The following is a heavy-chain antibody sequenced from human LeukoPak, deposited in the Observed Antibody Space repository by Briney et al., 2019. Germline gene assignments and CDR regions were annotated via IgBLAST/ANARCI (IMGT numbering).Heavy chain of an antibody. J-gene: IGHJ4*02. Sequence: GGSLRLSCAASGFTFSSYAMSWVRQAPGKGLEWVSAISGSGGSTYYADSVKGRFTISRDNSKNTLYLQMNSLRAEDTAVYYCAKDHYYDSSGYYHPSDNFDYWGQGTLVTVSS. CDR1: GFTFSSYA. CDR2: ISGSGGST. D-gene: IGHD3-22*01. V-gene: IGHV3-23*01. CDR3: AKDHYYDSSGYYHPSDNFDY.